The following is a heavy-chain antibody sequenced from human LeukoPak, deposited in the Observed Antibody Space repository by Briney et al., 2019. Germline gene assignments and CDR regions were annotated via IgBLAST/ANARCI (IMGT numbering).Heavy chain of an antibody. V-gene: IGHV4-39*01. CDR1: GGSISIYSYY. Sequence: PSETLSLTCTVSGGSISIYSYYWGWIRQPPGKGLEWIGSIYFSGSTYDNPSLKSRVTISVDTSENQFSLKLSSVTAADTAVYYCARQGYSDYLYYFDYWGQGTLVTVSS. CDR3: ARQGYSDYLYYFDY. D-gene: IGHD4-11*01. CDR2: IYFSGST. J-gene: IGHJ4*02.